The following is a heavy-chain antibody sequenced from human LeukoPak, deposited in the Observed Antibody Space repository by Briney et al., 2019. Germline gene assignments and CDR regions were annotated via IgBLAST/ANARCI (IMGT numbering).Heavy chain of an antibody. Sequence: SETLSLTCTVSGGSISSSSYYWGWIRQPPGKGLEWTGSIYYSGSTYYNPSLKSRVTISVDTSKNQFSLKLSSVTAADTAVYYCASGPYSSGWWGAFDIWGQGTMVTVSS. V-gene: IGHV4-39*01. J-gene: IGHJ3*02. CDR2: IYYSGST. CDR3: ASGPYSSGWWGAFDI. D-gene: IGHD6-19*01. CDR1: GGSISSSSYY.